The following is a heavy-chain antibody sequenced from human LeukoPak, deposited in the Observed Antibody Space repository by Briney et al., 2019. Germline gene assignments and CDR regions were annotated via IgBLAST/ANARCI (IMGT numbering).Heavy chain of an antibody. V-gene: IGHV1-18*01. Sequence: ASVKVSCKASGYTFTSYGISWVRQAPGQGLEWMGWVSAYADDTNYVQKFQGRVTMTTDTSTSTAYMELRSLRSDDTAVYYCARDCIGCHGFDYWGQGTLVTVSS. CDR3: ARDCIGCHGFDY. CDR2: VSAYADDT. J-gene: IGHJ4*02. CDR1: GYTFTSYG. D-gene: IGHD2-15*01.